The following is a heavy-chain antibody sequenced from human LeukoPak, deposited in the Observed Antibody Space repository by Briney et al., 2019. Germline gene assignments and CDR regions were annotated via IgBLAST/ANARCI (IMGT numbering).Heavy chain of an antibody. D-gene: IGHD4-23*01. Sequence: PGGSLRLSRVVSGFTFSAYSMNWVRQAPGKGLEWVSSISFNSDYIYYADSVKGPFTNSRDDAKNSLYLQLNSLRAEDTAVYYCARGQRWFDYWGQGTLVTVSS. CDR3: ARGQRWFDY. V-gene: IGHV3-21*01. CDR1: GFTFSAYS. CDR2: ISFNSDYI. J-gene: IGHJ4*02.